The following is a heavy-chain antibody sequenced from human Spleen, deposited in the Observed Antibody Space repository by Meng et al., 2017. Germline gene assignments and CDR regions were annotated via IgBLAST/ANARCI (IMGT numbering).Heavy chain of an antibody. CDR3: ARDTGSWKRPDYYGMDV. CDR2: MYHSGTS. D-gene: IGHD6-13*01. CDR1: GASISSDNW. V-gene: IGHV4-4*02. Sequence: GSLRLSCAVSGASISSDNWWSWVRQPPGKGLEWIGSMYHSGTSYYNPSLKSRATISVDTSNNHFSLRLRSVTAADTAVYYCARDTGSWKRPDYYGMDVWGHGTTVTVSS. J-gene: IGHJ6*02.